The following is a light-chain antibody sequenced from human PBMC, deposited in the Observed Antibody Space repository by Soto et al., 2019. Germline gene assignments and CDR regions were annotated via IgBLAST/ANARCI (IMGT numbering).Light chain of an antibody. V-gene: IGKV3-20*01. Sequence: GLAQSPATLSLSPGERATLSCRASQSVSSSYLAWYQQKPGQAPRLLIYGASSRATGIPDRFSGSGSGTDFTLTISRLEPEDFAVYYCHQYGSSPQTVGQGTKVAIK. CDR1: QSVSSSY. J-gene: IGKJ1*01. CDR3: HQYGSSPQT. CDR2: GAS.